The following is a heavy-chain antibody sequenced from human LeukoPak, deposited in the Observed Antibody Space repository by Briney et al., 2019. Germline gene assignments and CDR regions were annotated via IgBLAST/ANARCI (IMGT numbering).Heavy chain of an antibody. CDR2: IKQDGSEK. Sequence: GGSLRLSCAASGFTFSSYWMSWVRQAPGKGLEWVANIKQDGSEKYYVDSVKGRFTISRDNAKNSLYLQMNSLRAEDTAVYYCARGRYYDSSGYYPFDYWGQGTLVTVSS. J-gene: IGHJ4*02. CDR1: GFTFSSYW. CDR3: ARGRYYDSSGYYPFDY. D-gene: IGHD3-22*01. V-gene: IGHV3-7*01.